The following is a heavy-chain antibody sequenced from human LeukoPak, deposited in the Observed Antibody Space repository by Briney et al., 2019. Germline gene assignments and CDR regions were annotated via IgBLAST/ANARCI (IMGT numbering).Heavy chain of an antibody. CDR3: VRVSKDTFLPSFFDY. D-gene: IGHD3-3*02. V-gene: IGHV3-11*04. Sequence: GGSLRLSCAASGFTFSDYYLSWIRQAPGKGLEWISYISSRDSAVYYADSVRGRFTISRDNAQNSVYLQMNSLRAEDTAVYYCVRVSKDTFLPSFFDYWGKGIPVTVSS. CDR1: GFTFSDYY. CDR2: ISSRDSAV. J-gene: IGHJ4*02.